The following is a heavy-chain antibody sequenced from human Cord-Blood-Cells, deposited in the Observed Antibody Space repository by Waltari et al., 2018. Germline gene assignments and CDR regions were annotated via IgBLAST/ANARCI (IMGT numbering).Heavy chain of an antibody. J-gene: IGHJ5*02. V-gene: IGHV1-8*03. CDR1: GYTFTSYD. CDR2: MNPNSGNT. D-gene: IGHD2-2*02. Sequence: QVQLVQSGAEVKKPGASVKVSCKASGYTFTSYDINWVRQATGQGLEWMGWMNPNSGNTGYAQKFQGRVTITRNTSISTAYMELSSLRSEDTAVYYCARGGGGDIVVVPAAIFWFDPWGEGTLVTVSS. CDR3: ARGGGGDIVVVPAAIFWFDP.